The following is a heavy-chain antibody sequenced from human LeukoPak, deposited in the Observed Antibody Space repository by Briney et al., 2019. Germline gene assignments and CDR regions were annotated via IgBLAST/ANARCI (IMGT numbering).Heavy chain of an antibody. CDR1: GFTFSSYG. CDR3: ARELERGDAFDI. Sequence: PGGSLRLSCAASGFTFSSYGMTWVRQAPGKGLEGVANIKHDGEYYVDSVKGRFTISRENAKNSLYLQMNSLRAGDTAVYYCARELERGDAFDIWGQGTMVTVSS. D-gene: IGHD1-1*01. J-gene: IGHJ3*02. CDR2: IKHDGE. V-gene: IGHV3-7*01.